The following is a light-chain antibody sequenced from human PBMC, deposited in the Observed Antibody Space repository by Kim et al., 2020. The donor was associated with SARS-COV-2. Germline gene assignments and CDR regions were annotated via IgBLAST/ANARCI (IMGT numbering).Light chain of an antibody. CDR1: SGSIASNY. Sequence: NFMLTQPHSVSESPGKTVTISCTRSSGSIASNYVQWYQQRPGSSPTTVIYEDNQRPSGIPDRFSGSIDSSSNSASLTISGLKTEDEADYYCQSYDSSPPPVFGGGTQLTVL. CDR3: QSYDSSPPPV. CDR2: EDN. V-gene: IGLV6-57*01. J-gene: IGLJ3*02.